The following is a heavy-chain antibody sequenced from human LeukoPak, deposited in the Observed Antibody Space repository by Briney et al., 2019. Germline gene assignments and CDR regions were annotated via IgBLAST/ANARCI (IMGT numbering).Heavy chain of an antibody. V-gene: IGHV4-59*01. CDR1: GGSISSYY. CDR3: ARVYGFWSGRNWFDP. Sequence: ETLSLTCTVSGGSISSYYWSWIRQPPGKGLEWIGYIYYSGSTNYNPSLKSRVTISVDTSKNQFSLKLSSVTAADTAVYYCARVYGFWSGRNWFDPWGQGTLVTVSS. D-gene: IGHD3-3*01. CDR2: IYYSGST. J-gene: IGHJ5*02.